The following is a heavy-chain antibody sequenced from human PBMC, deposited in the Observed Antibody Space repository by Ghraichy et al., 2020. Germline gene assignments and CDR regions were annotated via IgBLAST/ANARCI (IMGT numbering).Heavy chain of an antibody. D-gene: IGHD3-22*01. J-gene: IGHJ1*01. CDR1: GFTFSNAW. CDR2: IKSKTDGGTT. CDR3: TTDVYDSSGYYDFDFQH. Sequence: GGSLRLSCAASGFTFSNAWMSWVRQAPGKGLEWVGRIKSKTDGGTTDYAAPVKGRFTISRDDSKNTLYLQMNSLKTEDTAVYYCTTDVYDSSGYYDFDFQHWGQGTLVTVSS. V-gene: IGHV3-15*01.